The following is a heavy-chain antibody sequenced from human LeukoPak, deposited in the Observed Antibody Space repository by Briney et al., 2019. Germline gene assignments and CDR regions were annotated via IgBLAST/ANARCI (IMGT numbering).Heavy chain of an antibody. CDR3: ARGPSITMVRGGQWYYYMDV. CDR2: INPSGGST. CDR1: GYTFTSYY. V-gene: IGHV1-46*01. J-gene: IGHJ6*03. D-gene: IGHD3-10*01. Sequence: ASVKVSCKASGYTFTSYYMHWVRQAPGQGLEWMGLINPSGGSTNYAQKFQGRVTMTRDTSTSTVYKELSSLRSEDTAVYYCARGPSITMVRGGQWYYYMDVWGKGTTVTISS.